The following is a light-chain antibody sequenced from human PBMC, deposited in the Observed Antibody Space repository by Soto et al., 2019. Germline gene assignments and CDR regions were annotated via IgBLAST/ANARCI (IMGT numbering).Light chain of an antibody. CDR1: QGVLFSSTNKNP. V-gene: IGKV4-1*01. Sequence: DIVMTQSPDSLAVSLGERATINCRSSQGVLFSSTNKNPLAWYQQKPGQSPKLLIYWASTRDSGVPDRFSGSGSGTHFTLTISSLQAEDVAVYYCQQYFSIPRTFGQGTKVEIK. J-gene: IGKJ1*01. CDR2: WAS. CDR3: QQYFSIPRT.